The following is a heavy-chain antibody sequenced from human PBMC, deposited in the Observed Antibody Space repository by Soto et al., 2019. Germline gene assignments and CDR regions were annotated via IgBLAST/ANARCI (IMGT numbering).Heavy chain of an antibody. V-gene: IGHV3-15*01. D-gene: IGHD1-26*01. CDR1: GFSFTNAW. CDR3: GRGHYGLDV. CDR2: IKSKIDGGTT. J-gene: IGHJ6*02. Sequence: GGSLRLSCAASGFSFTNAWMSWVPQAPGKGLEWVGRIKSKIDGGTTDFSAPVKGRFTISRDNARNSLYLQMNSLRAEDTAIYYCGRGHYGLDVWGQGTTVTVSS.